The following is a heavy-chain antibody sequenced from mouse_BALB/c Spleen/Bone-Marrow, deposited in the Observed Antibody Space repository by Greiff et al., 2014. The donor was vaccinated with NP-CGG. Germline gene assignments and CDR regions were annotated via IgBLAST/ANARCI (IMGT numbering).Heavy chain of an antibody. D-gene: IGHD1-1*01. V-gene: IGHV1-62-2*01. CDR2: FYPGSGSI. Sequence: LVESGAELVKPGASVKLSCKASGYAFTEYIIHWVKQRSGQGLEWIGWFYPGSGSIKYNEKFKDKATLTADKSSSTVYMELSRLTSEDSAVYFCARHEKANYGNYAMDYWGQGTSVTVSS. J-gene: IGHJ4*01. CDR3: ARHEKANYGNYAMDY. CDR1: GYAFTEYI.